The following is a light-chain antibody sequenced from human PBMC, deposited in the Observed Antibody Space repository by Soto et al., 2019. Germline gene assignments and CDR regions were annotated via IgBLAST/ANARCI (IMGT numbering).Light chain of an antibody. Sequence: QSALTQPPSASGSPGQSVTISCTGTSSDVGGYNYVSWYQQHPGKAPKLMIYDVSKRPSGVPDRFSGSKSGNTASLPVSGLQAEDEADYYCSSYAGSNGVVFGGGTKLTVL. CDR3: SSYAGSNGVV. J-gene: IGLJ2*01. CDR1: SSDVGGYNY. V-gene: IGLV2-8*01. CDR2: DVS.